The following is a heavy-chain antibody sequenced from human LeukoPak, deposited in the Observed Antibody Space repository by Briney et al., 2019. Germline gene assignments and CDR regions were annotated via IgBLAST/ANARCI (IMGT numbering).Heavy chain of an antibody. Sequence: GGSLRLSCEASGFTFNSYTMHWVRQAPGKGLEWVAVISYDGGNKNYADSVKGRFTISRDNAKNSLYLQMNSLRAEDTAVYYCAELGITMIGGVWGKGTTVTISS. D-gene: IGHD3-10*02. CDR2: ISYDGGNK. V-gene: IGHV3-30*04. CDR3: AELGITMIGGV. J-gene: IGHJ6*04. CDR1: GFTFNSYT.